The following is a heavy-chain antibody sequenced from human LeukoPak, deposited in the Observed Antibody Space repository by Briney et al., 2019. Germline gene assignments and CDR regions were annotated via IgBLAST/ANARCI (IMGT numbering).Heavy chain of an antibody. CDR1: GGSFSGYY. Sequence: TSETLSLTCAVYGGSFSGYYWSWIRQPPGKGLEWIGSIYHSGSTYYNPSLKSRVTISVDTSKNQFSLKLSSVTAADTAVYYCARDSVVVPAAIHWFDPWGQGTLVTVSS. J-gene: IGHJ5*02. CDR3: ARDSVVVPAAIHWFDP. D-gene: IGHD2-2*01. V-gene: IGHV4-34*01. CDR2: IYHSGST.